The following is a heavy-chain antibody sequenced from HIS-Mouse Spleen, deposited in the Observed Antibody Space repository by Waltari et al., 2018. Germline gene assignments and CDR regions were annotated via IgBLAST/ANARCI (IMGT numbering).Heavy chain of an antibody. Sequence: QVQLVESGGGVVQPGRSLRLSCAASGFTFSSYGMHWVRQAPGKGLEWVAVISYDGSNKYYADSVKGRFTISRENSKNTLYLQMNSLRAEDTAVYYCATEGRYWGLMNWGQGTLVTVSS. J-gene: IGHJ4*02. D-gene: IGHD7-27*01. CDR3: ATEGRYWGLMN. CDR2: ISYDGSNK. V-gene: IGHV3-30*03. CDR1: GFTFSSYG.